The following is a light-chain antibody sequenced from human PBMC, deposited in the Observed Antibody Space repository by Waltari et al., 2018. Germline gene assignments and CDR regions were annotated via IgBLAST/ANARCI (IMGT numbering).Light chain of an antibody. CDR1: QSIGTS. Sequence: EIVLTQSPDFQSVTPREKVIITCRASQSIGTSLHLYQQKPDKSTKLLIKSAYQSLSGVPSRFSGSGSGTDFTLTINSLEVEDAATYYCHQSSSLPITFGQGTRLEIK. CDR3: HQSSSLPIT. CDR2: SAY. V-gene: IGKV6-21*01. J-gene: IGKJ5*01.